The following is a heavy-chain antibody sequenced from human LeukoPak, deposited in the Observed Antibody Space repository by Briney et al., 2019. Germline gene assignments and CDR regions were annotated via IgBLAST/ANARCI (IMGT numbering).Heavy chain of an antibody. Sequence: RTGGSLRLSCAASGFTFDDYGMSWVRQAPGKGLEWVSGINWNGGSTGYADSVKGRFTISRDNAKNSLYLQMNSLRAEDTALYYCARLLSVSSANAFDIWGQGTMVTVSS. CDR3: ARLLSVSSANAFDI. CDR1: GFTFDDYG. CDR2: INWNGGST. V-gene: IGHV3-20*04. J-gene: IGHJ3*02. D-gene: IGHD6-19*01.